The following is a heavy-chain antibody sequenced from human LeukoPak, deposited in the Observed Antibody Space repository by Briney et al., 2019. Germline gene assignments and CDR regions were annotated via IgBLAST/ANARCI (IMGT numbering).Heavy chain of an antibody. CDR2: IYYSGST. Sequence: PSQTLSLTCTVSGGSISSGDYYWSWIRQPPGKGLEWIGYIYYSGSTYYNPSLKSRVTISVDTSKNQFSLKLSSVTAADTAVYYCARGLWDSGSSLYGMDVWGQGTTVTVSS. J-gene: IGHJ6*02. D-gene: IGHD1-26*01. CDR1: GGSISSGDYY. CDR3: ARGLWDSGSSLYGMDV. V-gene: IGHV4-30-4*01.